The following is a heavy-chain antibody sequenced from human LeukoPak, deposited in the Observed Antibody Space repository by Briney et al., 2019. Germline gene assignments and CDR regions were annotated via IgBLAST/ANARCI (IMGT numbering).Heavy chain of an antibody. CDR1: GGSISSDHYY. CDR3: ARETYNDFSRWFDP. D-gene: IGHD3-3*01. Sequence: PSETLSLTCTVSGGSISSDHYYWSWIRQPPGKGLGWIGYIYYSGSTYYNPSLKSRVMFSVDTSKNQFSLKLTSVTAVDTAVYYCARETYNDFSRWFDPWGQGTLVTVSS. J-gene: IGHJ5*02. V-gene: IGHV4-30-4*08. CDR2: IYYSGST.